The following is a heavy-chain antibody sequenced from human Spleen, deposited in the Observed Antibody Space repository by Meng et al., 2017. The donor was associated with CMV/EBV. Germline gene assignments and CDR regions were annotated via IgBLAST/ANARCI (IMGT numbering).Heavy chain of an antibody. Sequence: GSLRLSCAVYGGSFSGYYWSWIRQPPGKGLEWIGEINHSGSTNYNPSLKSRVTISVDTSKNQFSLKLSSVTAADSAVYYCARGSAYCPNTSCSSPADYWGQGTLVTVSS. CDR1: GGSFSGYY. CDR3: ARGSAYCPNTSCSSPADY. CDR2: INHSGST. V-gene: IGHV4-34*01. D-gene: IGHD2-2*01. J-gene: IGHJ4*02.